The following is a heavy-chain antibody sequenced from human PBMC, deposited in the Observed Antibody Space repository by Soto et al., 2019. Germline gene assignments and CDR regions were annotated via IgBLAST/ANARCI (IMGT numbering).Heavy chain of an antibody. CDR3: ANPIPKTGTTFGF. CDR2: ISGSGDDT. D-gene: IGHD1-1*01. V-gene: IGHV3-23*01. J-gene: IGHJ4*02. Sequence: QLLESGGGFVQPGGSLRLSCVASGFTFSNFAMAWVRQSPGEGLEWVPAISGSGDDTFYADSMKARFTISRDNSKDTLYLQINSLRAEDTAVYYCANPIPKTGTTFGFWGQGTLVTVSS. CDR1: GFTFSNFA.